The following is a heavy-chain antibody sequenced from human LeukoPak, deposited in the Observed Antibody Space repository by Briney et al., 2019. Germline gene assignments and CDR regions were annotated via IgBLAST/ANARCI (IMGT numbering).Heavy chain of an antibody. J-gene: IGHJ4*02. D-gene: IGHD3-16*02. Sequence: GGSLRLSCVASGFIFNDYAIHWVRQAPGKGLEWVSGISWISGSIGYAESVKGRFTISRDNAKNSLYLQMNSLRAEDTALYFCARRWGSYRYFDYWGQGTLVTVSS. CDR2: ISWISGSI. CDR1: GFIFNDYA. V-gene: IGHV3-9*01. CDR3: ARRWGSYRYFDY.